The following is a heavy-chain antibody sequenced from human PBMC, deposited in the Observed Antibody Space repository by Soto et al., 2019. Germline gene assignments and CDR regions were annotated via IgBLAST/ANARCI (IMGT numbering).Heavy chain of an antibody. J-gene: IGHJ4*02. Sequence: GGSLRLSCAASGFTFSSYAMSWVRQAPGKGLEWVSAISGSGGSTYYADSVKGRFTISRDNSKNTLYLQMNSLRAEDTAVYYCAKDWAGYYDSSGYFDYWGQGTLVTVSS. CDR1: GFTFSSYA. D-gene: IGHD3-22*01. CDR2: ISGSGGST. CDR3: AKDWAGYYDSSGYFDY. V-gene: IGHV3-23*01.